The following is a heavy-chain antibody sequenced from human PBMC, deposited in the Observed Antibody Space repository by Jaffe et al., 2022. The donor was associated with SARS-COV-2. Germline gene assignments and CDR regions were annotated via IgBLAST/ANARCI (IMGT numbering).Heavy chain of an antibody. V-gene: IGHV1-8*01. J-gene: IGHJ6*02. CDR3: ARGPRIAGYSSSSTSVDGMDV. D-gene: IGHD6-6*01. CDR1: GYTFTSYD. Sequence: QVQLVQSGAEVKKPGASVKVSCKASGYTFTSYDINWVRQATGQGLEWMGWMNPNSGNTGYAQKFQGRVTMTRNTSISTAYMELSSLRSEDTAVYYCARGPRIAGYSSSSTSVDGMDVWGQGTTVTVSS. CDR2: MNPNSGNT.